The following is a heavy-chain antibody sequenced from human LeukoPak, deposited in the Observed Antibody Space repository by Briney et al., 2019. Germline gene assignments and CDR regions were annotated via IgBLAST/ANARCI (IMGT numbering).Heavy chain of an antibody. V-gene: IGHV3-33*08. CDR2: IWYDGSNK. CDR3: ARVYCGGDCYTAGFDY. J-gene: IGHJ4*02. Sequence: GGSLRLSCAASGFTFSSYWMHWVRQAPGKGLEWVAVIWYDGSNKYYADSVKGRFTISRDNSKNTLYLQMNSLRAEDTAVYYCARVYCGGDCYTAGFDYWGQGTLVTVSS. D-gene: IGHD2-21*02. CDR1: GFTFSSYW.